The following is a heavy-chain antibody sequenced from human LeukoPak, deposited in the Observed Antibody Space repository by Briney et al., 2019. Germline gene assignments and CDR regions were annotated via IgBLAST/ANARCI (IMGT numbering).Heavy chain of an antibody. CDR2: ISAYDGNT. CDR1: GYTFTSYG. D-gene: IGHD1-26*01. J-gene: IGHJ6*03. Sequence: ASVKVSCKASGYTFTSYGISWVRQAPGQGLEWMGWISAYDGNTNYAQKLQGRVTMTTDTSTSTAYMELRSLRSDDTAVYYCARDLREHYYYYMDVWGKGTTVTVSS. V-gene: IGHV1-18*01. CDR3: ARDLREHYYYYMDV.